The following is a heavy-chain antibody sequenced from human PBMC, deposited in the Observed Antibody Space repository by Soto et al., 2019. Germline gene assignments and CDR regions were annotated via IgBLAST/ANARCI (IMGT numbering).Heavy chain of an antibody. V-gene: IGHV1-18*01. Sequence: QVQLVQSGAEVKKPGASVKVSCKASGYTFTSYGISWVRQAPGQGLEWMGWISAYNGDTNYAQKLQGRVTMTTDTTTSTAYMELRGLRSDDKAVYYCVSRVTIGGGGAFDIWGQGTMVTVSS. J-gene: IGHJ3*02. CDR3: VSRVTIGGGGAFDI. CDR1: GYTFTSYG. D-gene: IGHD4-17*01. CDR2: ISAYNGDT.